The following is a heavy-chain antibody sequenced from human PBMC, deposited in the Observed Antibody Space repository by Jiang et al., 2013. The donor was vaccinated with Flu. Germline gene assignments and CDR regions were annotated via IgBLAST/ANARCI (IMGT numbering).Heavy chain of an antibody. V-gene: IGHV1-69*04. J-gene: IGHJ4*02. CDR3: ARDSSRYYYGSGSSRHYPYYFDY. Sequence: SVKVSCKASGGTFSSYAISWVRQAPGQGLEWMGGSSLSLGIANYAQKFQGRVTITADKSTSTAYMELSSLRSEDTAVYYCARDSSRYYYGSGSSRHYPYYFDYWGPGNPGHRLL. CDR2: SSLSLGIA. CDR1: GGTFSSYA. D-gene: IGHD3-10*01.